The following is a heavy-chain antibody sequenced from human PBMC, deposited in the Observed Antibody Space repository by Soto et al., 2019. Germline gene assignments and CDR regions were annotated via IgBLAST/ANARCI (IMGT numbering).Heavy chain of an antibody. Sequence: GGSLRLSCTASGFTFGDYAMSWFRQAPGKGLEWVGFIRSKAYGGTTEYAASVKGRFTISRDDSKSIAYLQMNSLKTEDTAVYYCTRGNTVVAYYYYMDVWGKGTTVTVSS. J-gene: IGHJ6*03. D-gene: IGHD1-1*01. V-gene: IGHV3-49*03. CDR3: TRGNTVVAYYYYMDV. CDR2: IRSKAYGGTT. CDR1: GFTFGDYA.